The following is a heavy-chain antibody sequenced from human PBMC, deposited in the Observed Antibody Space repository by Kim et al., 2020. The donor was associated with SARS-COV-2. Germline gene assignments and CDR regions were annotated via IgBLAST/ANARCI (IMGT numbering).Heavy chain of an antibody. D-gene: IGHD6-13*01. Sequence: SVKVSCKASGGTFSSYAISWVRQAPGQGLEWMGGIIPIFGTANYAQKFQGRVTITADESTSTAYMELSSLRSEDTAVYYCAREASSSNYYYYGMDVWGQGTTVTVSS. CDR1: GGTFSSYA. CDR2: IIPIFGTA. CDR3: AREASSSNYYYYGMDV. V-gene: IGHV1-69*13. J-gene: IGHJ6*02.